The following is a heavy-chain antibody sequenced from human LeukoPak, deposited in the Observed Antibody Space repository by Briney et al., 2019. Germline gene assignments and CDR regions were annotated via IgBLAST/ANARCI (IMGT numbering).Heavy chain of an antibody. Sequence: PSETLSLTCTVSGGSISSYYWSWIRQPAGKGLECIGRVYSSGSTNYNPSLKSRVTMSVDTSKNQFSLKLSSVTAADTAVYYCARHDRIQLWLLDYWGQGTLVTVSS. J-gene: IGHJ4*02. D-gene: IGHD5-18*01. CDR1: GGSISSYY. V-gene: IGHV4-4*07. CDR3: ARHDRIQLWLLDY. CDR2: VYSSGST.